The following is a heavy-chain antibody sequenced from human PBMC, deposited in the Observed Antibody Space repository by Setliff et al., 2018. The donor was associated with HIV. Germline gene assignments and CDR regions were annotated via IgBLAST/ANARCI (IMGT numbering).Heavy chain of an antibody. J-gene: IGHJ4*02. V-gene: IGHV1-69*13. CDR2: IIPALGTA. Sequence: ASVKVSCKASGDTFSNYPISWLRQAPGQGPEWMGGIIPALGTANYAQKFQGRVTLTADESTNTAFMELSSLRSEDTAVYYCARDAGYSGSAWDSWGQGTLVTVSS. D-gene: IGHD1-26*01. CDR3: ARDAGYSGSAWDS. CDR1: GDTFSNYP.